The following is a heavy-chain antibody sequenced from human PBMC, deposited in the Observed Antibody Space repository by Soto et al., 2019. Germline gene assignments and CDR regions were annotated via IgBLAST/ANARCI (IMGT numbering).Heavy chain of an antibody. V-gene: IGHV1-69*13. CDR2: IIPMLGTP. CDR3: ARVREYSGYDMANWFDP. Sequence: SVKVSCKASVATFNRQDMRWVRQAPGQGLEWMGGIIPMLGTPHYAEKFQDRVTITADESTGTAYLELSSLTSEDTAVYYCARVREYSGYDMANWFDPWGQGTQVTVSS. CDR1: VATFNRQD. D-gene: IGHD5-12*01. J-gene: IGHJ5*02.